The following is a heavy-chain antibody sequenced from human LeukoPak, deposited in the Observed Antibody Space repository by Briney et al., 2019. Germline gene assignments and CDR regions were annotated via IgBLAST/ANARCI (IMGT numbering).Heavy chain of an antibody. J-gene: IGHJ4*02. D-gene: IGHD5-12*01. V-gene: IGHV4-59*01. CDR2: IYYSGCT. Sequence: TSETLSLTCTVSGGSISSYYWSWIRQPPGKGLEWIGYIYYSGCTNYNPSLKSRVTISVDTSKNQFSLKLSSVTAADTAVYYCARGEGGYDPLGYWGQGTLVTVSS. CDR3: ARGEGGYDPLGY. CDR1: GGSISSYY.